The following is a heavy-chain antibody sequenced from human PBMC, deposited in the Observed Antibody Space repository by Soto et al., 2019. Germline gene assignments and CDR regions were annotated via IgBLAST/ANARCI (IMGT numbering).Heavy chain of an antibody. CDR2: VSNDGSNK. CDR1: GFTFSSYV. V-gene: IGHV3-30*18. D-gene: IGHD6-19*01. Sequence: GGSLRLSCSASGFTFSSYVMHWVRQAPGKGLEWVAVVSNDGSNKDYADSVKGRFTISRDNSKNTLYLQMNSLRAEDTAVYYCAKVLLTYTSGWYHPHFDYWGQGTLVTVSS. J-gene: IGHJ4*02. CDR3: AKVLLTYTSGWYHPHFDY.